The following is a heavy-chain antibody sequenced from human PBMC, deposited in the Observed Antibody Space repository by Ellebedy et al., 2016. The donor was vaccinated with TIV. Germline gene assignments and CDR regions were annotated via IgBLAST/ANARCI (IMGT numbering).Heavy chain of an antibody. V-gene: IGHV1-18*04. CDR2: ISAYNGNT. D-gene: IGHD6-13*01. CDR1: GYTFTIYG. CDR3: ARLKGSSWYVETRGGYYFDY. J-gene: IGHJ4*02. Sequence: AASVKVSCKASGYTFTIYGISWVRQAPGQGLEWMGWISAYNGNTNYAQKLQGRVTMTTDTSTSTAYMELRSLRSDDTAVYYCARLKGSSWYVETRGGYYFDYWGQGTLVTVSS.